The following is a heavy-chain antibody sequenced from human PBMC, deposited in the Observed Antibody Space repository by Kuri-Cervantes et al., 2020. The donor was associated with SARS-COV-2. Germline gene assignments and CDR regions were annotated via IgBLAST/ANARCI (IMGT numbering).Heavy chain of an antibody. V-gene: IGHV3-15*07. CDR2: IKSKTDGGTT. J-gene: IGHJ6*02. Sequence: GGSLKISCAASGFTFSNAWMNWVRQAPGKGLEWVGRIKSKTDGGTTDYAAPVKGRFTISRDDSKNTLYLQMNSLKTEDTAVYYCTTAGLLRREHYGMDVWGQGTTVTVSS. CDR3: TTAGLLRREHYGMDV. D-gene: IGHD3-22*01. CDR1: GFTFSNAW.